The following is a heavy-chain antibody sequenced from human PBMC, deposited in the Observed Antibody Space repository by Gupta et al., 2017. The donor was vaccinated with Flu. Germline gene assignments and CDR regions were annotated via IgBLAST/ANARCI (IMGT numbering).Heavy chain of an antibody. Sequence: GQGLEGMGWMNPNSGNTGYEQKFQGRVTMTRNTSISTAYMELSSLRSEDTAVYYCARGPENGYCSGGSCYSRYWGQGTLVTVSS. D-gene: IGHD2-15*01. J-gene: IGHJ4*02. CDR3: ARGPENGYCSGGSCYSRY. V-gene: IGHV1-8*01. CDR2: MNPNSGNT.